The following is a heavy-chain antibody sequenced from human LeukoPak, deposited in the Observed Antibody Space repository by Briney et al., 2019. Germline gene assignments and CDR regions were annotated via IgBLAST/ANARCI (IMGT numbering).Heavy chain of an antibody. Sequence: SETLSLTCTVSGGSISSYYWSWIRQPPGKGLEWIGYTYYSGGTNYNPSLKSRVTMSVDTSKNQFSLKLSSVIAADTAVYYCARDGVRTKQLPDAFDIWGQGIMVTVSS. J-gene: IGHJ3*02. CDR3: ARDGVRTKQLPDAFDI. V-gene: IGHV4-59*01. D-gene: IGHD6-13*01. CDR1: GGSISSYY. CDR2: TYYSGGT.